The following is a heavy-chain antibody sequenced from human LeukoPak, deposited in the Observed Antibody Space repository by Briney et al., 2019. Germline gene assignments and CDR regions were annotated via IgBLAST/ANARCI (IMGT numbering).Heavy chain of an antibody. CDR3: AKFSPYCSSTSCSD. CDR1: GITLSNYG. CDR2: ISDRGGST. J-gene: IGHJ4*02. Sequence: GGSLRLSCVVSGITLSNYGMSWVRQAPGKGLEWVAGISDRGGSTNYADSVKGRFTISRDNSKNTLYLQMNSLRAEDTAVYYCAKFSPYCSSTSCSDWGQGTLVTVSS. V-gene: IGHV3-23*01. D-gene: IGHD2-2*01.